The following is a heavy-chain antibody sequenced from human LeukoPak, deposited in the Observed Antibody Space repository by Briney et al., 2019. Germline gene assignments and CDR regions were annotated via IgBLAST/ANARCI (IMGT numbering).Heavy chain of an antibody. CDR1: GFTFSSYG. V-gene: IGHV3-30*04. Sequence: QPGGSLRLSCAASGFTFSSYGAHWVRQAPGKGLEWVADVSSDATYTYFADSVRGRFTISRDNSNSTVFLQMNSLRAEDTAVYYCATGNRASSIAAHDSWGQGTLVTVSS. CDR3: ATGNRASSIAAHDS. D-gene: IGHD6-6*01. CDR2: VSSDATYT. J-gene: IGHJ5*01.